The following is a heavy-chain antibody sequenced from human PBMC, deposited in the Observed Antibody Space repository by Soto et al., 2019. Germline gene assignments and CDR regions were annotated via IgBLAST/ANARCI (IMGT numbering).Heavy chain of an antibody. J-gene: IGHJ6*02. CDR2: ISAYNGNT. Sequence: ASLKVSCKASGYTFTSYGISWVRQAPGQGLEWMGWISAYNGNTNYAQKLQGRVTMTTDTSTSTAYMELRSLRSDDTAVYYCARDNRCYDYYYYYVIDVCGQRTTVTVSS. V-gene: IGHV1-18*01. CDR3: ARDNRCYDYYYYYVIDV. D-gene: IGHD5-12*01. CDR1: GYTFTSYG.